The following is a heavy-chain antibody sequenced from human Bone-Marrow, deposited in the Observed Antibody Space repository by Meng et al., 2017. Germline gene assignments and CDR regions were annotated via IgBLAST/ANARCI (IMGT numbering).Heavy chain of an antibody. V-gene: IGHV4-38-2*01. D-gene: IGHD6-19*01. J-gene: IGHJ5*02. Sequence: SETLSLTCAVSGYSISSGYYWGWIRQPPGKGLEWIGSIYHSGSTYYNPSLKSRVTISVDTSKNQFSLKLSSVTAADTAVYYCARVVLAVAGIGSWGQGTLVTVSS. CDR2: IYHSGST. CDR3: ARVVLAVAGIGS. CDR1: GYSISSGYY.